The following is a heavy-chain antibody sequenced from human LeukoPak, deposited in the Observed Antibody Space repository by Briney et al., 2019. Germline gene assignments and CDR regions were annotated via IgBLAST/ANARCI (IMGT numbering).Heavy chain of an antibody. Sequence: ASVKVSCKASGYTFSGYYIHWVRQAPGQGLEWMGWINPDSGGTNYAQKFQGRVTMTRDTSISTAYMELSRLRSDDTAVYYCARETRYSSSWYEWFDPWGQGTLVTVSS. J-gene: IGHJ5*02. CDR2: INPDSGGT. D-gene: IGHD6-13*01. CDR3: ARETRYSSSWYEWFDP. V-gene: IGHV1-2*02. CDR1: GYTFSGYY.